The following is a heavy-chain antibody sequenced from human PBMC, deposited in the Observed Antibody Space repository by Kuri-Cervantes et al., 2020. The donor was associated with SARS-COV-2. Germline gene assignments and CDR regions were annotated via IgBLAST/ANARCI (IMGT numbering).Heavy chain of an antibody. Sequence: SETLSLTCAVSGVSVNTFGSYWTWIRQPPGKGLDWLGFIFHSGSTYYNPSLRSRVTLSVETSKNQFTLRLSSVTAADTAVYYCARFSRSGWHPQESWGQGTLVTVSS. D-gene: IGHD6-19*01. CDR2: IFHSGST. CDR1: GVSVNTFGSY. CDR3: ARFSRSGWHPQES. V-gene: IGHV4-30-4*08. J-gene: IGHJ5*02.